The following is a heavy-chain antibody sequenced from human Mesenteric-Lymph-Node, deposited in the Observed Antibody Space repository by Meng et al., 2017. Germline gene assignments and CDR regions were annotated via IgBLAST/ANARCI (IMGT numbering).Heavy chain of an antibody. CDR3: AVTSSSWYHYWYFDL. CDR2: IYTSGST. Sequence: QVQLQESGPGLVTPSQTLPLTCTVSGGSISSGSYYWSWIRQPAGKGLEWIGRIYTSGSTNYNPSLKSRVTISVDTSKNQFSLKLSSVTAADTAVYYCAVTSSSWYHYWYFDLWGRGTLVTVSS. J-gene: IGHJ2*01. CDR1: GGSISSGSYY. D-gene: IGHD6-13*01. V-gene: IGHV4-61*02.